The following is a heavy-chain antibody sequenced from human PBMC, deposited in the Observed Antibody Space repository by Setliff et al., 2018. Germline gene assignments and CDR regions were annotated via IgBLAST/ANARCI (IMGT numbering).Heavy chain of an antibody. J-gene: IGHJ4*02. CDR2: ISPYSGNT. CDR3: VRSSAPQVVLAADFDF. V-gene: IGHV1-18*01. Sequence: ASVKVSCKTSGFGFTTFGFSWVRQAPGQGLEWLGPISPYSGNTNYPQWLQDRVTMTIDTSATTVYMELQSLRSDDTAVYYCVRSSAPQVVLAADFDFWGQGTPVTVFS. D-gene: IGHD6-19*01. CDR1: GFGFTTFG.